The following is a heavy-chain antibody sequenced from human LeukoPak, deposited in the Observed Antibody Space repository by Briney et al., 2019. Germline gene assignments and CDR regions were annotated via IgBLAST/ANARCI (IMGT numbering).Heavy chain of an antibody. CDR2: FDPEDGET. CDR1: GYSLTDLS. J-gene: IGHJ4*02. CDR3: ATAGRDYAFDY. Sequence: ASVKVSCKVSGYSLTDLSVHWVRQAPGKGLEWMGGFDPEDGETNYAQKFQGRVTMTEDTSTDSAYMELSSLRSEDTAVYYCATAGRDYAFDYWGQGTLVTVSS. V-gene: IGHV1-24*01. D-gene: IGHD4-17*01.